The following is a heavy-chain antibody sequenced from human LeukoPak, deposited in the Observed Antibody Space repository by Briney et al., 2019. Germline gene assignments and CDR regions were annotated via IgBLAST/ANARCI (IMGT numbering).Heavy chain of an antibody. Sequence: GGSLRLSCAASGFTFSSYGMHWVRQAPGKGLEWVAFIRYDGSNKYYADSVKGRFTISRDNSKNMLYLQMNSLRAEDTAVYYCARDRSYGSYSDYWGQGTLVTVSS. CDR3: ARDRSYGSYSDY. D-gene: IGHD3-16*01. V-gene: IGHV3-30*02. J-gene: IGHJ4*02. CDR2: IRYDGSNK. CDR1: GFTFSSYG.